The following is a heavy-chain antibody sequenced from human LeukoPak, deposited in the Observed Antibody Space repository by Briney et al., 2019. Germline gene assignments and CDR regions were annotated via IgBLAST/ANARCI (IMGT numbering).Heavy chain of an antibody. Sequence: GGSLRLSCAASGFTFSSYAMSWVRQAPGKGLEWVSAISNSGGSTYYSDSGKGRFTISRDNSKNTLYLQMNSLRAEDTAVYYCVKDQGSGHGSYTWGSFDYWGLETRVTVSS. J-gene: IGHJ4*01. D-gene: IGHD3-10*01. CDR1: GFTFSSYA. V-gene: IGHV3-23*01. CDR2: ISNSGGST. CDR3: VKDQGSGHGSYTWGSFDY.